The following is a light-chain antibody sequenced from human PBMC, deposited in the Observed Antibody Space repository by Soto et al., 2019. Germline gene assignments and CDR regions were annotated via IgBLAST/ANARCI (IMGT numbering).Light chain of an antibody. CDR2: GAS. CDR3: QQYGTSPLT. CDR1: QSISSTY. Sequence: EIVLTQSPGTVSLSPGERATLSCRASQSISSTYVAWYQQKPGQAPRLLIYGASSRATGIPEWFSGSGSGTDFTFTISRLESEDFAVNYCQQYGTSPLTFGGGTKVEIK. V-gene: IGKV3-20*01. J-gene: IGKJ4*01.